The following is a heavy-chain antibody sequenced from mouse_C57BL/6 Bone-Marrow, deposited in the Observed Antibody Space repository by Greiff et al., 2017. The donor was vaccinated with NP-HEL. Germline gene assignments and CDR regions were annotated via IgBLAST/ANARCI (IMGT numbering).Heavy chain of an antibody. V-gene: IGHV5-6*01. D-gene: IGHD2-1*01. Sequence: EVKLVESGGDLVKPGGSLKLSCAASGFTFSSYGMSWVRQTPDKRLEWVATISSGGSYTYYPDSVKGRFTLSRDNAKNTLYLQMSSLKSEDTAMYYCARGDYGNCVLYYYAMDYWGQGTSVTVSS. CDR2: ISSGGSYT. CDR1: GFTFSSYG. J-gene: IGHJ4*01. CDR3: ARGDYGNCVLYYYAMDY.